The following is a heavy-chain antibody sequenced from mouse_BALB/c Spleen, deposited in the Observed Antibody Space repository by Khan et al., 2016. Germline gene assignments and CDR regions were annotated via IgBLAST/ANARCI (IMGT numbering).Heavy chain of an antibody. V-gene: IGHV3-8*02. CDR2: ISYSGGT. CDR3: ARYGGSSYVRGMDY. J-gene: IGHJ4*01. Sequence: EVPLQASGPRLVKPSQTLSLTCSVTGDSITSGYWNWIRKFPGNKLEYMGYISYSGGTYNNPSLKSRISITRDTSKNQYYLQLNSVTTKDTGTYYCARYGGSSYVRGMDYWGQGLSGTVSS. CDR1: GDSITSGY. D-gene: IGHD1-1*01.